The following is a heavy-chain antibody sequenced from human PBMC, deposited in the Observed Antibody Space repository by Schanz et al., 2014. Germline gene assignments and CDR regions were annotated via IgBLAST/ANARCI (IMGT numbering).Heavy chain of an antibody. CDR3: GKDLPSDYYIAY. V-gene: IGHV3-30*02. D-gene: IGHD3-22*01. Sequence: QVQLVESGGGVVQPGGSLRLSCAASGFTFSNYGLHLVRQAPGKGLEWVAFIRYNGINEYYADSVKGRFTISRDNSKNTLYLKINSPRSEYTAVYYCGKDLPSDYYIAYWGQGTLVTVSS. J-gene: IGHJ4*02. CDR1: GFTFSNYG. CDR2: IRYNGINE.